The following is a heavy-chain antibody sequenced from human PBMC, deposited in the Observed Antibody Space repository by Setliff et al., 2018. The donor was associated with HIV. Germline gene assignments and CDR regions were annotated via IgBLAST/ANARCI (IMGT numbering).Heavy chain of an antibody. Sequence: EASVKVSCKASGYTFTGYYMHWVRQAPGQGLEWMGRIHPNSGGTASPQKFQGRVAMTRDTSISTAYMELRSLRPDDTAVYYCVRNPHPTVVVPRDSHYYSMNIWGKGTTVTVSS. CDR3: VRNPHPTVVVPRDSHYYSMNI. J-gene: IGHJ6*03. D-gene: IGHD2-21*01. CDR2: IHPNSGGT. V-gene: IGHV1-2*06. CDR1: GYTFTGYY.